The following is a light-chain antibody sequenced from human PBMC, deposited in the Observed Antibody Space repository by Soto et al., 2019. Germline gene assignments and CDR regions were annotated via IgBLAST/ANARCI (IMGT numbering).Light chain of an antibody. CDR3: AAWDDSLNGWV. J-gene: IGLJ3*02. Sequence: QSVLTQPPSASGTPGQRVTISCSGSSSNIGSNAVNWYQQLPGTAPKLLIYSNNQRPSGVPDRFSDSKSGTSASLAISGLQCEDEADYYCAAWDDSLNGWVFGGGTKLTVL. V-gene: IGLV1-44*01. CDR1: SSNIGSNA. CDR2: SNN.